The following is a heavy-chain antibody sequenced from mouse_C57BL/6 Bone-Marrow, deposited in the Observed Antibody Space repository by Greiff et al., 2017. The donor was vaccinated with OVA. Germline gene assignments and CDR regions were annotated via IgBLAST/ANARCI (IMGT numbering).Heavy chain of an antibody. J-gene: IGHJ4*01. D-gene: IGHD2-1*01. CDR3: ARGIYYGNPYYAMDY. V-gene: IGHV1-75*01. CDR2: IFPGSGST. Sequence: QVQLQQSGPELVKPGASVKISCKASGYTFTDYYINWVKQRPGQVLEWIGWIFPGSGSTYYNEKFKGKATLTVDKSSSTAYMLLSSLTSEDSAVYFCARGIYYGNPYYAMDYWGQGTSVTVSS. CDR1: GYTFTDYY.